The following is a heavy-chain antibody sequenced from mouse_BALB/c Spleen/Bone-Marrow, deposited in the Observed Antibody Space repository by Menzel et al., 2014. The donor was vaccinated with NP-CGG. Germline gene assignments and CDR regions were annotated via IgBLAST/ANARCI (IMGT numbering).Heavy chain of an antibody. V-gene: IGHV5-9-3*01. CDR2: ISSSGSYT. CDR1: GFTFSTYA. Sequence: EVKLMESGGGLAKPGGSLQLSCAASGFTFSTYAMSWVRQTPEKRLEWVATISSSGSYTYYPDSVKGRFTISRDNAKNTLYLQRSSLRSEDTAMFYCSRLRMITTYFDVWGAGTTVTVSS. CDR3: SRLRMITTYFDV. D-gene: IGHD2-4*01. J-gene: IGHJ1*01.